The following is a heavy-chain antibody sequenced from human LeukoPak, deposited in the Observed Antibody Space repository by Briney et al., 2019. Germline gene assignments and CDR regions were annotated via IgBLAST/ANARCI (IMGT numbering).Heavy chain of an antibody. CDR3: ARDGYYGSGKFDP. CDR2: IYHSGST. Sequence: SGTLSLTCAVSGGSISSSNWWSWVRQPPGKGLEWIGEIYHSGSTNYNPSLKSRVTISVDKSKNQFSLKLSSVTAADTAVYFCARDGYYGSGKFDPWGQGTLVTVSS. CDR1: GGSISSSNW. J-gene: IGHJ5*02. V-gene: IGHV4-4*02. D-gene: IGHD3-10*01.